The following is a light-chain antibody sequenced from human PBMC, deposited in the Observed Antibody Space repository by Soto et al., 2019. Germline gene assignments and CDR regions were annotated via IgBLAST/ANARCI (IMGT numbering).Light chain of an antibody. CDR2: KAS. CDR3: QQYTSYST. V-gene: IGKV1-5*03. CDR1: QSISSW. Sequence: DIQMTQSPSTLSASVGDRVTITCRASQSISSWLAWYQQKPGKAPKLLIYKASSLESGVPSRFSGSGSGTEFPLTIIGLQPDDFAPYYCQQYTSYSTFGQGTRVDTK. J-gene: IGKJ1*01.